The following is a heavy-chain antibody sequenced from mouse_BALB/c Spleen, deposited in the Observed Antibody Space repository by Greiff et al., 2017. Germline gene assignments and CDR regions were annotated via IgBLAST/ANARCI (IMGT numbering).Heavy chain of an antibody. CDR2: IYPYNGGT. J-gene: IGHJ3*01. Sequence: VQLQQSGPELVQPGASVKISCKASGYTFTDYNMHWVKQSHGKSLEWIGYIYPYNGGTGYNQKFKSKATLTVDTSSSTAYMELRSLTSEDSAVYYSERGNYGYGQGFAYWGQGTLVTVSA. D-gene: IGHD2-2*01. V-gene: IGHV1S29*02. CDR3: ERGNYGYGQGFAY. CDR1: GYTFTDYN.